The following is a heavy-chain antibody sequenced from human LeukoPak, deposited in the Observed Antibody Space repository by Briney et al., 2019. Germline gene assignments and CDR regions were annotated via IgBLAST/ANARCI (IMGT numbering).Heavy chain of an antibody. D-gene: IGHD3-22*01. CDR1: GFTFSSYS. CDR3: AREPLDSSGYYYPPYYFDY. CDR2: ISSSSSTI. Sequence: GGSLRLFCAASGFTFSSYSMNWVRQAPGKGLEWVSYISSSSSTIYYADSVKGRFTISRDNAKNSLYLQMNSLRAEDTAVYYCAREPLDSSGYYYPPYYFDYSGQGTLVTVSS. J-gene: IGHJ4*02. V-gene: IGHV3-48*01.